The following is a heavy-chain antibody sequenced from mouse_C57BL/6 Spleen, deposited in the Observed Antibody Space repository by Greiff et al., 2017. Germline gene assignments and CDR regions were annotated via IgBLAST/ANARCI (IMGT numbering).Heavy chain of an antibody. CDR3: ARANYGSHFDY. D-gene: IGHD1-1*01. CDR2: ISSGSSTI. CDR1: GFTFSDYG. Sequence: EVTLMESGGGLVKPGGSLKLSCAASGFTFSDYGMHWVRQAPEKGLEWVAYISSGSSTIYYADTVKGRFTISRDNAKNTLCLQMTSLRSEDTAMYYCARANYGSHFDYWGQGTTLTVSS. J-gene: IGHJ2*01. V-gene: IGHV5-17*01.